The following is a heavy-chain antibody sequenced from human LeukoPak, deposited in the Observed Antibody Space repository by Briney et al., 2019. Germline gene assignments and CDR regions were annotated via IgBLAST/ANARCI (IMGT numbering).Heavy chain of an antibody. Sequence: NPSETLSLPCAVYGGSLRGYYWSWLRQPPGKGLEWIGEINYSGSTNNNPSRKSRDTISVDTSKNQFSLKLSSVTAADTAVDYCARGRDIVVVVAATPFDYWGQGTLVPVSS. J-gene: IGHJ4*02. V-gene: IGHV4-34*04. CDR2: INYSGST. CDR1: GGSLRGYY. CDR3: ARGRDIVVVVAATPFDY. D-gene: IGHD2-15*01.